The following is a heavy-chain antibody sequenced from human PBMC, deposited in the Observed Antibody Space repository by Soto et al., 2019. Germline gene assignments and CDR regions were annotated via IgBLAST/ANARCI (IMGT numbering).Heavy chain of an antibody. CDR3: ASGGDCTNGVCYTPYYYFGMDV. V-gene: IGHV1-69*01. CDR2: IIPIFGTA. J-gene: IGHJ6*02. CDR1: GGTFSSYA. D-gene: IGHD2-8*01. Sequence: QVQLVQSGAEVKKPGSSVKVSCKASGGTFSSYAISWVRQAPGQGLEWMGGIIPIFGTANYAQKFQGRVPITADESTSTAYMELSSLRSEDTAVYYCASGGDCTNGVCYTPYYYFGMDVWGQGTTVTVSS.